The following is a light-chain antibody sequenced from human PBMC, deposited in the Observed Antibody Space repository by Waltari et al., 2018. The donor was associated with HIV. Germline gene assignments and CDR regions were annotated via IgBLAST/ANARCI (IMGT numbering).Light chain of an antibody. Sequence: QSALTQPASVSGSPGQSITISCTGTSSDVGSYNVVSWYQQHPGKAPKLRIYESIRRPSGVSNRFSGSKSGNTASLTISGLQAEDEADYYCCSYAGRSTHVFGTGTKVTVL. CDR2: ESI. CDR3: CSYAGRSTHV. V-gene: IGLV2-23*01. J-gene: IGLJ1*01. CDR1: SSDVGSYNV.